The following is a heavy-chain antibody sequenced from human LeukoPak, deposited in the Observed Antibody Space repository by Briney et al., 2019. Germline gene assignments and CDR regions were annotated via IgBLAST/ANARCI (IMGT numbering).Heavy chain of an antibody. V-gene: IGHV3-23*01. CDR3: AQGFSSGWYPY. CDR1: GFSVSSFG. Sequence: GGSLRLSCAVSGFSVSSFGMSWVRQAPGKGLEWISDISHNGETTWYADSVKGRFTISRDNSKNTLYLQLTSLRAEDTAVYYCAQGFSSGWYPYWGQGSQVSVSS. D-gene: IGHD6-19*01. J-gene: IGHJ4*02. CDR2: ISHNGETT.